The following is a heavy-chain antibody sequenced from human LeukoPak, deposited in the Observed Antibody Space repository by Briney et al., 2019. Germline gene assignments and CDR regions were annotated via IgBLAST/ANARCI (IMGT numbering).Heavy chain of an antibody. V-gene: IGHV4-59*12. CDR1: GGSISSYY. CDR2: IYYSGST. Sequence: SETLSLTCTVSGGSISSYYWSWIRQPPGKGLEWIGYIYYSGSTNYNPSLKSRVTISVDTSKNQFSLKLSSVTAADTAVYYCATDDYYDSSGSDYWGQGTLVTVSS. D-gene: IGHD3-22*01. CDR3: ATDDYYDSSGSDY. J-gene: IGHJ4*02.